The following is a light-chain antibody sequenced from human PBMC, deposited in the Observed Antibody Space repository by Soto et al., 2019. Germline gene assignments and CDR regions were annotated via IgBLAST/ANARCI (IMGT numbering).Light chain of an antibody. CDR1: QDISNS. CDR2: EAS. V-gene: IGKV1-33*01. Sequence: DIQMTQSPSSLSTSVGERVTITCQASQDISNSLNWYQQKPGKAPNLLIYEASKLQTGVPSRFSGGGSGTHFTFTISNLQPEDIATYYCQHYDKLPRYTLGLGNKLEIK. CDR3: QHYDKLPRYT. J-gene: IGKJ2*01.